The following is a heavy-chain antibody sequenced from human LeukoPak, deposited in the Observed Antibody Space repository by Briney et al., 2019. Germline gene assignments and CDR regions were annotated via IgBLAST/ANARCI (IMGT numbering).Heavy chain of an antibody. CDR2: IYYSGST. D-gene: IGHD5-12*01. CDR3: VRHNRYSGYEQRDFGDY. CDR1: GGSISSSSYY. V-gene: IGHV4-39*01. Sequence: SDTLSLTCTVSGGSISSSSYYWGWIRQPPGRGLEWIGSIYYSGSTYYNPSLKSRVTISVDTSKNQFSLKLSSVTAADTAVYYCVRHNRYSGYEQRDFGDYWGQGTLVTVSS. J-gene: IGHJ4*02.